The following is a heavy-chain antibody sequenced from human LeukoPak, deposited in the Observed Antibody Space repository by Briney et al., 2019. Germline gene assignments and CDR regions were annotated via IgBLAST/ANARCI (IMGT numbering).Heavy chain of an antibody. CDR3: ARDWRASYDSSGYYTLYDAFDI. CDR1: GGTFSSYA. J-gene: IGHJ3*02. D-gene: IGHD3-22*01. Sequence: ASVKVSCKASGGTFSSYAISWVRQAPGQGLEWMGGIIPIFGTANYAQKFQGRVTITADESTSTAYMELSSLRSEDTAVYYCARDWRASYDSSGYYTLYDAFDIWGQGTMVTVSS. CDR2: IIPIFGTA. V-gene: IGHV1-69*13.